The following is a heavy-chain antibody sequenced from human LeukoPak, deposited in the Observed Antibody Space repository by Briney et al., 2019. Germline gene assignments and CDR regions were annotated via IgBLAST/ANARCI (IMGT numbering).Heavy chain of an antibody. CDR2: MNPNSGNT. D-gene: IGHD3-16*01. Sequence: ASVKVSCKASGYTFTSYDINWVRQATGQGLEWMGWMNPNSGNTGYAQKFQGRVTITRNTSISTAYMELNRLRSDDTAVYYCARVRYRLAETYIDYWGQGTLVTVSS. V-gene: IGHV1-8*03. CDR1: GYTFTSYD. J-gene: IGHJ4*02. CDR3: ARVRYRLAETYIDY.